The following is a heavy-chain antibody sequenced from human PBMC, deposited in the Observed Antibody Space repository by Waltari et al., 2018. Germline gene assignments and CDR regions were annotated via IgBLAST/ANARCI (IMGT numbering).Heavy chain of an antibody. CDR1: GRTFSSYA. D-gene: IGHD2-2*01. CDR2: ITPSFGTA. Sequence: QVQLVQSGAQVERPASSVKVSCKASGRTFSSYAISWVRPAPGQGLVWLGGITPSFGTANYAQKFQGRVTITADEDTSTAYMELSSLRSEDTAVYYCARALHQPKHAFDIWGQGTMVTVSS. CDR3: ARALHQPKHAFDI. J-gene: IGHJ3*02. V-gene: IGHV1-69*12.